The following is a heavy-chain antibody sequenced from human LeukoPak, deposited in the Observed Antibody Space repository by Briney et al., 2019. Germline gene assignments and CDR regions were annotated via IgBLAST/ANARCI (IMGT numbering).Heavy chain of an antibody. Sequence: GGSLRLSCSASGFTFSSYGMDWVRQAPGTGLEFVSAISSIGGSTYYADSVKGRFTISRDNSKNTLFLQMSSLRAEDTAVYYCARAYSGYDFFDYWGQGILVTVSS. CDR1: GFTFSSYG. J-gene: IGHJ4*02. CDR3: ARAYSGYDFFDY. D-gene: IGHD5-12*01. CDR2: ISSIGGST. V-gene: IGHV3-64D*06.